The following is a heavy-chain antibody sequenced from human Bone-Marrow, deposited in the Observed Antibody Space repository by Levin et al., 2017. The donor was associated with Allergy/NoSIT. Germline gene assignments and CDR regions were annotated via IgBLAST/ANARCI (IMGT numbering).Heavy chain of an antibody. D-gene: IGHD6-13*01. Sequence: ASVKVSCKASGYTFTSYDINWVRQATGQGLEWMGWMNPNSGNTGYAQKFQGRVTMTRNTSISTAYMELSSLRSEDTAVYYCARGQSSSWSYYYYYGMDVWGQGTTVTVSS. CDR1: GYTFTSYD. CDR3: ARGQSSSWSYYYYYGMDV. J-gene: IGHJ6*02. V-gene: IGHV1-8*01. CDR2: MNPNSGNT.